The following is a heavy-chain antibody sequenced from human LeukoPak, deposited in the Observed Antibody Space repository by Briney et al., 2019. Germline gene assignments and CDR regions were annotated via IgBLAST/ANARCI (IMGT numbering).Heavy chain of an antibody. CDR1: GSSISSGFY. J-gene: IGHJ4*02. CDR3: ARDFSYHISGSYSHFDF. Sequence: SETLSLTCTVSGSSISSGFYWGWIRQPPGKGLEWIGNLFHSGTTFSNPSLKSRLTMSLGTSKNQFSLKLTSVTSADTAVYYCARDFSYHISGSYSHFDFWGQGVLVTVSS. D-gene: IGHD3-10*01. CDR2: LFHSGTT. V-gene: IGHV4-38-2*02.